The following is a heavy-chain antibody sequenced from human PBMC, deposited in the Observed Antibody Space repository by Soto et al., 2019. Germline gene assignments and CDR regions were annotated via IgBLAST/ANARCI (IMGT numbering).Heavy chain of an antibody. D-gene: IGHD2-15*01. J-gene: IGHJ5*02. V-gene: IGHV1-69*13. CDR3: ASFGYGSGGSCPGWFDP. CDR1: GGTFSSYA. Sequence: SVKVSCKASGGTFSSYAISWVRQAPGHGLEWMGGIIPIFGTANYAQKFQGRVTITADESTSTAYMELSSLRSEDTAVYYCASFGYGSGGSCPGWFDPWGQGTLVTVSS. CDR2: IIPIFGTA.